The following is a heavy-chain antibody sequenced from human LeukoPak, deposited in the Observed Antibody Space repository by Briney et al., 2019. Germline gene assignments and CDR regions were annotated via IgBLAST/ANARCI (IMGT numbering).Heavy chain of an antibody. CDR3: ASSTYYYDSSGYYDRDYFDY. J-gene: IGHJ4*02. CDR1: GFTVRSNY. V-gene: IGHV3-53*01. D-gene: IGHD3-22*01. CDR2: IYSGGST. Sequence: GGSLRLSCAASGFTVRSNYMSWVRQAPGKGLEWVSVIYSGGSTYYADSVKGRFTISRDNSKNTLYLQMNSLRAEDTAVYYCASSTYYYDSSGYYDRDYFDYWGQGTLVTVSS.